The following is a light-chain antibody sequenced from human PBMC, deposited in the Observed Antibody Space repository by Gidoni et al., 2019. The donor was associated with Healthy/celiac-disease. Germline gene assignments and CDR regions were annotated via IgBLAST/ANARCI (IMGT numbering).Light chain of an antibody. V-gene: IGKV1-9*01. CDR1: QGISSY. J-gene: IGKJ3*01. CDR3: QRLNSYPRAFT. Sequence: DIQLTQSPSFLSASVGDRVTITCRASQGISSYLAWYQQKPGKAPKLLIYAASTLQSGVPSRFSFSGSGTEFTLTISILQPEDFATSYCQRLNSYPRAFTFGPGTKVDIK. CDR2: AAS.